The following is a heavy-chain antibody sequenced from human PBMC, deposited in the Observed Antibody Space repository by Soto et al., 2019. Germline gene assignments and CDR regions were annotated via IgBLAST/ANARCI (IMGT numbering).Heavy chain of an antibody. CDR3: ARVGLNYDILTGYQHGYYYGMDV. D-gene: IGHD3-9*01. V-gene: IGHV1-2*04. J-gene: IGHJ6*02. CDR2: INPNSGGT. Sequence: GASVKVSCKASGYTFTGYYMHWVRQAPGQGLEWMGWINPNSGGTNYAQKFQGWVTMTRDTSISTAYMELSRLRSDDTAVYYCARVGLNYDILTGYQHGYYYGMDVWGQGTTVTVSS. CDR1: GYTFTGYY.